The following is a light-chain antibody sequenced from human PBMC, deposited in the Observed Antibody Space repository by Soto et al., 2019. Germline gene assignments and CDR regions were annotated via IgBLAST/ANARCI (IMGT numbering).Light chain of an antibody. CDR2: SAS. J-gene: IGKJ4*01. Sequence: EIVLTQSPATLSVSPGERATLSCRASKSVSNNVAWYQQKPGQAPRLLFYSASTRATGIPARFSSSASGTEFNITIRSVQAADLSVYSSQHYNECPLTCGGGTKVETK. CDR1: KSVSNN. CDR3: QHYNECPLT. V-gene: IGKV3-15*01.